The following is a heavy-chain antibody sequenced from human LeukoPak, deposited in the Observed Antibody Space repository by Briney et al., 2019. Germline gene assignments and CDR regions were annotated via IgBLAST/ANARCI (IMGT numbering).Heavy chain of an antibody. Sequence: SETLSLTCAVYGGSFSGYYWSWIRQPPGKGLEWIGEINHSGSTNYNPSLKSRVTMSVDTSKNQFSLKLSSVTAADTAVYYCAGGGYDSSGYYYPRSWGQGTLVTVSS. CDR2: INHSGST. J-gene: IGHJ5*02. CDR3: AGGGYDSSGYYYPRS. D-gene: IGHD3-22*01. V-gene: IGHV4-34*01. CDR1: GGSFSGYY.